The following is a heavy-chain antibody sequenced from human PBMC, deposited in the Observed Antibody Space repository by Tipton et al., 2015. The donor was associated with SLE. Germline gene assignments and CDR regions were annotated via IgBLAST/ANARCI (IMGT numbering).Heavy chain of an antibody. CDR1: GGSFSGYA. CDR2: ISHSGGA. J-gene: IGHJ4*02. V-gene: IGHV4-34*01. Sequence: GLVKPSETLSLTCGVSGGSFSGYAWSWIRQPPGKRLEWIGEISHSGGANYNPSLKSRVTISVDTSKNQFSLKLSSVTAADTAVYYCARDLGRLYFDYWGQGTLVTVSS. D-gene: IGHD3-16*01. CDR3: ARDLGRLYFDY.